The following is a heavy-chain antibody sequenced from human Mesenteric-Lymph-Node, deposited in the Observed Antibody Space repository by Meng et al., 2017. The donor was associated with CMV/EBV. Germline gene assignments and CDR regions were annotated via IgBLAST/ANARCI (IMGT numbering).Heavy chain of an antibody. V-gene: IGHV4-31*03. CDR2: IYYMGNT. CDR3: AKDSVTTGVFGY. D-gene: IGHD4-17*01. J-gene: IGHJ4*02. CDR1: GGSVTSGDSY. Sequence: CSFAGGSVTSGDSYWTWIRQHPEKGLEWIGYIYYMGNTYYNPSLGSRLAMSLDKSKNQFSLELRSVTAADTAVYYCAKDSVTTGVFGYWGQGTLVTVSS.